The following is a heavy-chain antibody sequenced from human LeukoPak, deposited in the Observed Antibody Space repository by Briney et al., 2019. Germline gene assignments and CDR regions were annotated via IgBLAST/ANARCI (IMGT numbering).Heavy chain of an antibody. CDR1: GGAISSDY. V-gene: IGHV4-59*01. D-gene: IGHD3-22*01. CDR3: ATDPSTRDSSGYSYFDY. Sequence: SETLSLTCTVSGGAISSDYWSWIRQPPGKGLGWVGCIYYSVGANYNPSLKSRVTISVDTSKKQCSRKRSPLSRVRTAVYSCATDPSTRDSSGYSYFDYWGQGTLVTVSS. CDR2: IYYSVGA. J-gene: IGHJ4*02.